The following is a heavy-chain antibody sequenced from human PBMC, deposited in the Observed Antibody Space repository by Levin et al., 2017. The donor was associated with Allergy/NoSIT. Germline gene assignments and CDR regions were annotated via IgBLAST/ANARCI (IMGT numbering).Heavy chain of an antibody. CDR3: ARVREDIVVVVAATMVGRYFDY. Sequence: GESLKISCAASGFTFSSYGMPWVRQAPGEGLGWVAGIWYDGSNKYYADSVKGRFTISRDNSKNTLYLQMNSLRAEDTAVYYCARVREDIVVVVAATMVGRYFDYWGQGTLVTVSS. CDR1: GFTFSSYG. D-gene: IGHD2-15*01. CDR2: IWYDGSNK. V-gene: IGHV3-33*01. J-gene: IGHJ4*02.